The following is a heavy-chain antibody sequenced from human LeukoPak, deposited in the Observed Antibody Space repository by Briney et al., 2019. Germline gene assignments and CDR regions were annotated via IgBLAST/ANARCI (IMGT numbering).Heavy chain of an antibody. CDR1: GFTFSSYS. V-gene: IGHV3-21*01. J-gene: IGHJ2*01. Sequence: GGSLRLSCAASGFTFSSYSMNRVRQAPGKGLEWVSSISSSSSYIYYADSVKGRFTISRDNAKNSLYLQMNSLRAEDTAVYYCARDFPSEQLEISTGSGDFDLWGRGTLVTVSS. D-gene: IGHD6-6*01. CDR2: ISSSSSYI. CDR3: ARDFPSEQLEISTGSGDFDL.